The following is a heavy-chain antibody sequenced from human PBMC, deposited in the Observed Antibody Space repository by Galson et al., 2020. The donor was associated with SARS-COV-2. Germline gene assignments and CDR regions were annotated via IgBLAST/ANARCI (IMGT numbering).Heavy chain of an antibody. CDR2: ISYDGSNK. CDR1: GFTFSSYA. V-gene: IGHV3-30*04. Sequence: GESLKISCAASGFTFSSYAMHWVRQAPGKGLEWVAGISYDGSNKYYADSVKGRFTISRDNSKNTLYLQMNSLRAEDTAVYYCAGDRDDYGDYVYFDYWGQGTLVTVYS. D-gene: IGHD4-17*01. J-gene: IGHJ4*02. CDR3: AGDRDDYGDYVYFDY.